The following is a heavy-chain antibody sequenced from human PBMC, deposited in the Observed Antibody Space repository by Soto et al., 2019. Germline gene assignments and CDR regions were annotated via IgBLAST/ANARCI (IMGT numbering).Heavy chain of an antibody. CDR1: GGSISSSSYY. Sequence: SETLSLTCTVSGGSISSSSYYWGWIRQPPGKGLEWIGSIYYSGSTYYNPSLKSRVTISVDTSKNQFSLKLSSVTAADTAVYYCARHKSKYDFWSGSMTPVDPWGQGTLVTVS. CDR2: IYYSGST. D-gene: IGHD3-3*01. CDR3: ARHKSKYDFWSGSMTPVDP. V-gene: IGHV4-39*01. J-gene: IGHJ5*02.